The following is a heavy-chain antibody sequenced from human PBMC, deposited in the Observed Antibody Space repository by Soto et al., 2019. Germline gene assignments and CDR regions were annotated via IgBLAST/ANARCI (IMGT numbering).Heavy chain of an antibody. CDR1: GYSFTSYW. CDR2: IDPSDSYT. D-gene: IGHD2-2*01. J-gene: IGHJ6*02. V-gene: IGHV5-10-1*01. CDR3: ARQRVVPAATSYYYGMDV. Sequence: PGESLKISCKGSGYSFTSYWISWVRQMPGKGLEWMGRIDPSDSYTNYSPSFQGHVTISADKSISTAYLQWSSLKASDTAMYYCARQRVVPAATSYYYGMDVWGQGTTVTVSS.